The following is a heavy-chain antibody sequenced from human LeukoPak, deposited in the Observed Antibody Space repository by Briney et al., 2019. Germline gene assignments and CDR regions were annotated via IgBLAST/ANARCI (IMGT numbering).Heavy chain of an antibody. CDR3: ARGRGSGWYHFDY. J-gene: IGHJ4*02. CDR2: ISYDGSNK. Sequence: GRSLRLSCAASGFTFSSYAMHWVRQAPGKGLEWVAVISYDGSNKYYADSVKGRFTISRDNSKNTLYLQMNSLRAEDTAVYYCARGRGSGWYHFDYWGQGTLVTVSS. D-gene: IGHD6-19*01. V-gene: IGHV3-30-3*01. CDR1: GFTFSSYA.